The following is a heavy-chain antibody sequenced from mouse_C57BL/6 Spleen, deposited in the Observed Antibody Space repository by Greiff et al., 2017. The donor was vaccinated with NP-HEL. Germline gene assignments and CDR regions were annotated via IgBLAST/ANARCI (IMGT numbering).Heavy chain of an antibody. CDR2: IHPNSGST. J-gene: IGHJ1*03. D-gene: IGHD2-4*01. V-gene: IGHV1-64*01. CDR1: GYTFTSYW. CDR3: ARLGLRRDWYFDV. Sequence: VQLQQPGAELVKPGASVKLSCKASGYTFTSYWMHWVKQRPGQGLEWIGMIHPNSGSTNYNEKFKSKATLTVDKSSSTAYMQLSSLTSEDSAVYYCARLGLRRDWYFDVLGTGTTVTVSS.